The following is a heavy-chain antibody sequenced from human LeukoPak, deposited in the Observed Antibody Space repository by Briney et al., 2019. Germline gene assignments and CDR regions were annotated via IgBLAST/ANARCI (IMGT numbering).Heavy chain of an antibody. CDR1: GFSISTYY. CDR2: IKQDGSEK. D-gene: IGHD5-24*01. CDR3: ARHNNGYTY. V-gene: IGHV3-7*03. Sequence: GGSLRLSCAASGFSISTYYMSWVRQAPGKGLEWVANIKQDGSEKYYGDSVKGRFTISRDNAKNSLYLQMNSLRVDDAAMYYCARHNNGYTYWGQGTLVTASS. J-gene: IGHJ4*02.